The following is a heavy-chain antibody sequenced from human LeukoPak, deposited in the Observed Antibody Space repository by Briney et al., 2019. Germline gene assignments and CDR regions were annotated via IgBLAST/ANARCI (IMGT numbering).Heavy chain of an antibody. CDR1: GYSFSSFG. Sequence: ASVKVSCKASGYSFSSFGISWLRQTPGQGLEWMGWISVYNGNTNSAQKLQGRLTMTTDTSTSTAYMELRSLRSDDTAVYYCARDDYGDSKGRFDPWGQGTLVTVSS. CDR2: ISVYNGNT. J-gene: IGHJ5*02. CDR3: ARDDYGDSKGRFDP. D-gene: IGHD4-17*01. V-gene: IGHV1-18*01.